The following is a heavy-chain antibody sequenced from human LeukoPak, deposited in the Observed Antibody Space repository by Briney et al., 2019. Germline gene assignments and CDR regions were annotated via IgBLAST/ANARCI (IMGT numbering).Heavy chain of an antibody. CDR2: INPSGGST. CDR3: ARGCRSGSPARSNWFDP. J-gene: IGHJ5*02. V-gene: IGHV1-46*01. CDR1: GYTFTSYY. D-gene: IGHD1-26*01. Sequence: ASVKVSCTASGYTFTSYYMHWVRQAPGQGLEWMGIINPSGGSTSYAQKFQGRVTLTRDTSTSTVYMELSSLRSEDTAVYYCARGCRSGSPARSNWFDPWGQGTLVTVSS.